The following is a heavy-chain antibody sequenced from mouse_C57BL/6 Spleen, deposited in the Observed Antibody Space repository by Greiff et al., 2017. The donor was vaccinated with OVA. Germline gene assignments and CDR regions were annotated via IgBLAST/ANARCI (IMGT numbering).Heavy chain of an antibody. Sequence: VQLVESGGDLVKPGGSLKLSCAASGFTFSSYGMSWVRQTPDKRLEWVATISSGGSYTYYPDSVKGRFTISRDNAKNTLYLQMSSLKSEDTAMYYCACYYGSSFNYWGQGTTLTVSS. V-gene: IGHV5-6*01. CDR2: ISSGGSYT. J-gene: IGHJ2*01. D-gene: IGHD1-1*01. CDR1: GFTFSSYG. CDR3: ACYYGSSFNY.